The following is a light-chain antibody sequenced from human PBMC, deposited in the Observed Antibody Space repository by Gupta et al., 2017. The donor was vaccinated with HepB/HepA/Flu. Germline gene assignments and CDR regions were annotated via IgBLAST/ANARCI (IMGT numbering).Light chain of an antibody. CDR3: QHGGSAPPWT. CDR1: QTISDSD. CDR2: GIS. V-gene: IGKV3-20*01. Sequence: IVLTQSPGTLSLSPGESATLSCRASQTISDSDVAWYQQKPGQAPRLLIYGISSRATGIPDRFSGGGSKTAFTLTISRLEPEDIAVYYCQHGGSAPPWTFGQGTKVEIK. J-gene: IGKJ1*01.